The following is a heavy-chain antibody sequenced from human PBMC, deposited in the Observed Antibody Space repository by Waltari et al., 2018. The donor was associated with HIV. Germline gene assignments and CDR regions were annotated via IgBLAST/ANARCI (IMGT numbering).Heavy chain of an antibody. CDR3: ARDDGYSSSSDAIDV. J-gene: IGHJ6*02. Sequence: QVQLQESGPGLVKPSQTLSLRCTVSGGSISRAAYYWNWRRQHPGKGLEWIGYIYYSGSTYYNPSLKSRVTISLDTSKNQFSLKLTSVTAADTAVYYCARDDGYSSSSDAIDVWGQGTTVTVSS. D-gene: IGHD6-6*01. CDR1: GGSISRAAYY. CDR2: IYYSGST. V-gene: IGHV4-31*03.